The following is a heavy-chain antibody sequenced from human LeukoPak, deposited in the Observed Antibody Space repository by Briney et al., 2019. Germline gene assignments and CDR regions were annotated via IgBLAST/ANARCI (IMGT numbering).Heavy chain of an antibody. Sequence: ASVKVSCKASGYTFTNYAMNWVRQAPGQGLEWMGWINPNSGGTNYAQKFQGRVTMTRDTSISTAYMELSRLRSDDTAVYYCARFNVRGYCSGGSCSSVDYWGQGTLVTVSS. CDR2: INPNSGGT. CDR1: GYTFTNYA. D-gene: IGHD2-15*01. J-gene: IGHJ4*02. CDR3: ARFNVRGYCSGGSCSSVDY. V-gene: IGHV1-2*02.